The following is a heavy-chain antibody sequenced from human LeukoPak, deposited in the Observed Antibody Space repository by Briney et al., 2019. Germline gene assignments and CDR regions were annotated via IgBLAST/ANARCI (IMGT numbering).Heavy chain of an antibody. CDR2: IYHSGST. CDR1: RGSISSGGYS. V-gene: IGHV4-30-2*01. J-gene: IGHJ3*02. Sequence: PSETLSLTCAVSRGSISSGGYSWSWIRQPPGKGLEWIGYIYHSGSTHYNPSLKSRLTISVDRSKNQFSLKLSSVTAADTAVYYCARADRDSSGYFDAFDIWGQGTMVTSLQ. CDR3: ARADRDSSGYFDAFDI. D-gene: IGHD3-22*01.